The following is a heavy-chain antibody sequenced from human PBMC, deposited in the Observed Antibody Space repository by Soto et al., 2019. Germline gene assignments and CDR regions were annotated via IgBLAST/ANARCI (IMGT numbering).Heavy chain of an antibody. V-gene: IGHV4-39*01. J-gene: IGHJ5*02. D-gene: IGHD3-3*01. Sequence: PSETLSLTCTVSGGSISSSSYYWGWIRQPPGKGLEWIGSIFYSGSTYYNPSLKSLVIISVDTSKNQFSLKLSSVTAADTAVFYCARHPFGGRISEAHYDFWRLPNWFDPWGQGTLVTVSS. CDR3: ARHPFGGRISEAHYDFWRLPNWFDP. CDR1: GGSISSSSYY. CDR2: IFYSGST.